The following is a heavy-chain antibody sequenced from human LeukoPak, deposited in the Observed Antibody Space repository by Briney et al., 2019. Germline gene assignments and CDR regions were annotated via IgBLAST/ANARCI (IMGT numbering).Heavy chain of an antibody. Sequence: ASVKVSCKASEYTFTDYYMHWVRQAPGQGLEWMGWINPNSGDTNYAQKSQGRVTMTRDPSISTAYMALTRLRSDDTAVYYCARDAWLVGTTNLYYFDYWGQGTLVTVSS. J-gene: IGHJ4*02. CDR1: EYTFTDYY. D-gene: IGHD1-26*01. V-gene: IGHV1-2*02. CDR3: ARDAWLVGTTNLYYFDY. CDR2: INPNSGDT.